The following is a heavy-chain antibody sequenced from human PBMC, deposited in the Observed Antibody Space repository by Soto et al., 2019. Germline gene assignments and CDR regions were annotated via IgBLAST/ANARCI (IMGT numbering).Heavy chain of an antibody. D-gene: IGHD3-3*01. V-gene: IGHV1-69*12. CDR3: ASGDYDFWSGPGGGMDV. Sequence: QVQLVQSGAEVKKPGSSVKVSCKASGGTFSSYAISWVRQAPGQGLEWMGGIIPIFGTANYAQKFQGRVTPTADESTSTAYMELSSLRSEDTAVYYCASGDYDFWSGPGGGMDVWGQGTTVTVSS. CDR2: IIPIFGTA. J-gene: IGHJ6*02. CDR1: GGTFSSYA.